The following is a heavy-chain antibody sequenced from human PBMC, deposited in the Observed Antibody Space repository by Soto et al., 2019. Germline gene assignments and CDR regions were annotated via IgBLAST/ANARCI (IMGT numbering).Heavy chain of an antibody. D-gene: IGHD5-12*01. V-gene: IGHV5-51*01. CDR1: GYSFTSYW. J-gene: IGHJ5*02. CDR3: AIHSTGYEDS. Sequence: GESMKISCKGSGYSFTSYWIGWVRQMPGKGLEWMGIIHPSDFDTRYSPSFQGQVTISADKSISTAYLQWSSLRASDTAMYYCAIHSTGYEDSWGQGTLVTVSS. CDR2: IHPSDFDT.